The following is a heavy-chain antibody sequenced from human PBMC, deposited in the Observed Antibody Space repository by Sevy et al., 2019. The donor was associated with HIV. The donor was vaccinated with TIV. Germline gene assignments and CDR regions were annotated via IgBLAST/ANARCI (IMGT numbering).Heavy chain of an antibody. Sequence: GGSLRLSCAASGFIFSGYGMSWVRQAPGQGLEWVSAISGSGGSTYYADSVKGRFTISRDNAKNSLYMQMNSLRAEDTAVYYCARVDANYDKGFDPWGQGTLVTVSS. J-gene: IGHJ5*02. CDR3: ARVDANYDKGFDP. CDR1: GFIFSGYG. V-gene: IGHV3-23*01. D-gene: IGHD3-22*01. CDR2: ISGSGGST.